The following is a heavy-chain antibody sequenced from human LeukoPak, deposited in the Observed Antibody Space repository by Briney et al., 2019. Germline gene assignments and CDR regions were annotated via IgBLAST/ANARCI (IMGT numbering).Heavy chain of an antibody. CDR2: ISGSGGTT. V-gene: IGHV3-23*01. D-gene: IGHD3-9*01. Sequence: GGSLRLSCVASGFTFSSYGMSWVRQAPGKGLEWVAAISGSGGTTYYADSVKGRFIISRDNSKSTQYLQMNSLRVEDTALYYCAKSPTGYYNDAFHMWGQGTMVTVSS. J-gene: IGHJ3*02. CDR3: AKSPTGYYNDAFHM. CDR1: GFTFSSYG.